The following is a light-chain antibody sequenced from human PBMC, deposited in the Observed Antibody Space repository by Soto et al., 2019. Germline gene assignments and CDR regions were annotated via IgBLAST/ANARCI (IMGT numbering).Light chain of an antibody. CDR3: QQSYTSPQT. J-gene: IGKJ1*01. CDR2: SAS. V-gene: IGKV1-39*01. Sequence: DIQMTQSPSTLSASVGDRATITCRASQSISSWLAWYQQKPGKAPKLLVYSASNLQSGVPSRFSGSGSGTDFTLTITSLQVEDFATYYCQQSYTSPQTFGQGTKVDIK. CDR1: QSISSW.